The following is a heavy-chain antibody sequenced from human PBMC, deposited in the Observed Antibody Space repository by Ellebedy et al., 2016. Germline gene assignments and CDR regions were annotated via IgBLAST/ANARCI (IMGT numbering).Heavy chain of an antibody. CDR2: IYYSGTT. D-gene: IGHD3-10*01. CDR1: GGSISPYY. V-gene: IGHV4-59*01. J-gene: IGHJ3*02. Sequence: SETLSLTCTVSGGSISPYYWSWTRQPPGKGLEWIGYIYYSGTTNYNPSLKSLVTISVDTSNNQFSLKLSSVTAAYTAVYYCARLRRFGDFHDAFDMWGQGTMVTVSS. CDR3: ARLRRFGDFHDAFDM.